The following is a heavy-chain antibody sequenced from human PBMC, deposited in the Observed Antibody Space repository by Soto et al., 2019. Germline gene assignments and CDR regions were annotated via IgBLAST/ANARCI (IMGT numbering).Heavy chain of an antibody. D-gene: IGHD6-6*01. CDR2: IYHSGNT. V-gene: IGHV4-38-2*02. Sequence: SETLSLTCGVSGCSISRGYYWGWIRQPPGKGLEWIGSIYHSGNTHYNPSLRSRVTISIDTSRNQFSLRLTSVIASDTAVYYCAREYSSSAGWFDPWGQGILVTVSS. CDR1: GCSISRGYY. CDR3: AREYSSSAGWFDP. J-gene: IGHJ5*02.